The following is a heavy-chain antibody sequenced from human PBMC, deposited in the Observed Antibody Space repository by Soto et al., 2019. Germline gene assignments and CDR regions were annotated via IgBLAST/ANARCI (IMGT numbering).Heavy chain of an antibody. D-gene: IGHD3-3*01. V-gene: IGHV3-23*01. CDR1: GFTFSSYA. Sequence: PGGSLRLSCAASGFTFSSYAMSWVRQAPWKGLEWVSAISGSGGSTYYADSVKGRFTISRDNSKNTLYLQMNSLRAEDTAVYYCAKFLITIFGVVTLTIDYWGQGTLVTVSS. J-gene: IGHJ4*02. CDR2: ISGSGGST. CDR3: AKFLITIFGVVTLTIDY.